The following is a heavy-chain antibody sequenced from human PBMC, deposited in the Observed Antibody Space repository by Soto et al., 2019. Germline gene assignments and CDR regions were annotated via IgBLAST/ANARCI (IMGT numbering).Heavy chain of an antibody. CDR2: IYAGNGNT. V-gene: IGHV1-3*01. CDR1: GYTFTNYA. D-gene: IGHD2-15*01. Sequence: ASVKVSCKASGYTFTNYAIHWVRQAPGQRLEWMGWIYAGNGNTKYSQKFQDRVTFTRDISASTAYMDLSSLRSEDTAVYYCARDCSGGPPGYFDNWGQGTPVTVSS. J-gene: IGHJ4*02. CDR3: ARDCSGGPPGYFDN.